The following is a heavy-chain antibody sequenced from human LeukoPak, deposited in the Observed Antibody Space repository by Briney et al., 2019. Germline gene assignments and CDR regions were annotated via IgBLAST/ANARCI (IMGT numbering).Heavy chain of an antibody. Sequence: SETLSLTCTVSGGSISSYYWSWIRQPPGKGLEWVGYIYYSGSTNYNPSLKSRVTISVDTSKNQFSLKLSSVTAADTAVYYCAGSWYDNYYYMDVWGKGTTVTISS. CDR3: AGSWYDNYYYMDV. J-gene: IGHJ6*03. V-gene: IGHV4-59*08. D-gene: IGHD6-13*01. CDR2: IYYSGST. CDR1: GGSISSYY.